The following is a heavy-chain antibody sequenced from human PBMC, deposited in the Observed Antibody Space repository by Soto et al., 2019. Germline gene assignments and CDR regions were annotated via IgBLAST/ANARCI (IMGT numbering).Heavy chain of an antibody. J-gene: IGHJ4*02. CDR2: IYAGGNT. CDR3: ARVTTFYDILTSSYALNYFDY. Sequence: GGSLRLSCRASGFSVTSNYMTWVRQAPGKGLECVSVIYAGGNTYYADSVKGRFTISSDKSKNTLYLQMNNLRAEDTAVYYCARVTTFYDILTSSYALNYFDYWGQGTRVTV. D-gene: IGHD3-9*01. V-gene: IGHV3-53*01. CDR1: GFSVTSNY.